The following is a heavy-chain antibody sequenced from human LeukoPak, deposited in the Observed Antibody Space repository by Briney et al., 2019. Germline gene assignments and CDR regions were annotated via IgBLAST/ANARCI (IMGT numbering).Heavy chain of an antibody. CDR2: INPKNGRT. V-gene: IGHV1-46*01. Sequence: ASVKVSCKASGYTFTSYYMHWVRQAPGQGLEWMGIINPKNGRTTYAQKFQGRVTMTRDTSTSTVYMELSSLRSEDTAVYYCAREEGYSYGPFDYWGQGTLVTVSS. CDR3: AREEGYSYGPFDY. CDR1: GYTFTSYY. J-gene: IGHJ4*02. D-gene: IGHD5-18*01.